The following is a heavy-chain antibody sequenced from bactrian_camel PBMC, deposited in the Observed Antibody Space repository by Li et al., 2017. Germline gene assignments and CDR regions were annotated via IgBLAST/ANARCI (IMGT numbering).Heavy chain of an antibody. CDR1: GSTHMRYC. D-gene: IGHD3*01. V-gene: IGHV3S6*01. J-gene: IGHJ4*01. CDR2: IYTNSKT. Sequence: HVQLVESGGGSVQAGGSLRVSCAASGSTHMRYCMAWIRQAPGKEPERVATIYTNSKTYYADSVKDRFTISQDSAGNMLTLQMTGLKPEDTASYYCAAGYTVLDLPGNEGYCPPTLRGQGTQVTVS. CDR3: AAGYTVLDLPGNEGYCPPTL.